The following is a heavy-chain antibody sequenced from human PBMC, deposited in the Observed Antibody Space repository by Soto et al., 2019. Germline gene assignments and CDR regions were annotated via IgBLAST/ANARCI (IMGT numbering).Heavy chain of an antibody. Sequence: QVQLVESGGGVVQPGRSLRLSCAASGFTFSDYAMHWIRQAPGKGLEWVAVISYAGTNKYYADSVRGRFTISRDSAKNNLYRQLNSLTPEDTAVYYCARDPLREIQRGFFGSWGQGILVTVSS. CDR2: ISYAGTNK. CDR3: ARDPLREIQRGFFGS. J-gene: IGHJ4*02. V-gene: IGHV3-30-3*01. CDR1: GFTFSDYA. D-gene: IGHD5-18*01.